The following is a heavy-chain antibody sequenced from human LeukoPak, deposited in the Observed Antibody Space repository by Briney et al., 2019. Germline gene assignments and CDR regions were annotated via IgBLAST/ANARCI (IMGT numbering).Heavy chain of an antibody. CDR3: ASAYYYGSGSSDYYYYYYMDV. Sequence: GASVKVSCKASGYTFTGYYMHWVRQAPGQGLEWMGWINPNSGGTNYAQKFQGRVTMTRDTSISTAYMELSRLRSDDTAVYYCASAYYYGSGSSDYYYYYYMDVWGKGTTVTVCS. D-gene: IGHD3-10*01. CDR1: GYTFTGYY. J-gene: IGHJ6*03. CDR2: INPNSGGT. V-gene: IGHV1-2*02.